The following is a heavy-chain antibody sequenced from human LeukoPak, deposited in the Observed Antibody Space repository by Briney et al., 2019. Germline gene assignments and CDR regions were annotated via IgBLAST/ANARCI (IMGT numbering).Heavy chain of an antibody. CDR1: GYTFTSYG. J-gene: IGHJ1*01. Sequence: ASVKVSCKASGYTFTSYGISWVRQAPGQGLEWMGWISAYNGNTNYAQKLQGRVTMTTDTSTSTAYMELRSLRSDDTAVYYCARDFGGYYYDSSRSEYFQHWGQGTLVTVPS. CDR2: ISAYNGNT. D-gene: IGHD3-22*01. CDR3: ARDFGGYYYDSSRSEYFQH. V-gene: IGHV1-18*01.